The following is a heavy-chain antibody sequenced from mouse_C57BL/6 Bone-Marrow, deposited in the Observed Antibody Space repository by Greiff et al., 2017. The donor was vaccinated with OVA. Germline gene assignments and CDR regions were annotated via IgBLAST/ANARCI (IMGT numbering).Heavy chain of an antibody. J-gene: IGHJ2*01. Sequence: EVMLVESGGGLVQPKGSLKLSCAASGFSFNTYAMNWVRQAPGKGLEWVARIRSKSNNYATYYADSVKDRFTISRDDSESMLYLQMNNLKTEDTAMYYCVRATTVVPHYFDYWGQGTTLTVSS. CDR3: VRATTVVPHYFDY. CDR2: IRSKSNNYAT. CDR1: GFSFNTYA. D-gene: IGHD1-1*01. V-gene: IGHV10-1*01.